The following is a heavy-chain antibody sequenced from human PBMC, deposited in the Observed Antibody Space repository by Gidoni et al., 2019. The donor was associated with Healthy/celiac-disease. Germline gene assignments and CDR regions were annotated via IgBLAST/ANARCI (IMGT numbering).Heavy chain of an antibody. J-gene: IGHJ6*02. V-gene: IGHV3-23*01. CDR3: AKDMATPDYYYGMDV. D-gene: IGHD3-10*01. CDR1: GFPFCCYA. CDR2: SRSSGGSK. Sequence: EVPLLESGGGLVQPGGSLRLSCSASGFPFCCYARSWVRQAPGKGLAWGSASRSSGGSKYYEDSVKGRFTISRDNSKNTLYLQMNSLRAEDTAVYYCAKDMATPDYYYGMDVWGQGTTVTVSS.